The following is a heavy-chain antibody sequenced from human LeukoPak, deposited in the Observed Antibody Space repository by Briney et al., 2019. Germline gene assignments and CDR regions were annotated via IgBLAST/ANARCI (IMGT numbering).Heavy chain of an antibody. CDR3: ARVHCSGGSCYSAYFDY. J-gene: IGHJ4*02. CDR1: GYTFTGYY. Sequence: GASVKVSCKASGYTFTGYYMHWVRQAPGQGLEWMGWINPNSGGTNYAQKFQGWVTMTRDTSISTAYMELSRLRSDDTAVYYCARVHCSGGSCYSAYFDYWGQGTLVTVSS. D-gene: IGHD2-15*01. CDR2: INPNSGGT. V-gene: IGHV1-2*04.